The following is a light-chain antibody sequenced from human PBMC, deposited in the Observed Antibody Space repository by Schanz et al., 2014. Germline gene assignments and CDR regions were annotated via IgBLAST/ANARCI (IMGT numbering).Light chain of an antibody. CDR2: RSS. Sequence: DIQMPQSPSSLSASVGDRVTITCQASQDIRNNLNWYQHKPGKAPNLLIYRSSTLESGVPSRFSGSDSGTDFTLTISSLQPEDFATYFCQQSHDGVWTFGQGTTVEIK. J-gene: IGKJ1*01. V-gene: IGKV1-39*01. CDR1: QDIRNN. CDR3: QQSHDGVWT.